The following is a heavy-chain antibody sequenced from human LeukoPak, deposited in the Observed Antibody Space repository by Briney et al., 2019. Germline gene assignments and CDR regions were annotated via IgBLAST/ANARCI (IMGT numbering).Heavy chain of an antibody. J-gene: IGHJ4*02. CDR2: INPNSGGT. D-gene: IGHD5-18*01. V-gene: IGHV1-2*02. CDR3: ARRGYSYGDLDY. Sequence: ASVKVSCKASGYTFTSYGISWVRQAPGQGLEWMGWINPNSGGTNYAQKFQGRVTMTRDTSISTAYMELSRLRSDDTAVYYCARRGYSYGDLDYWGQGTLVTVSS. CDR1: GYTFTSYG.